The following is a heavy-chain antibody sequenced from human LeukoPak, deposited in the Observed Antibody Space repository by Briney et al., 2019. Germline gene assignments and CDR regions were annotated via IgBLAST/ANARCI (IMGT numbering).Heavy chain of an antibody. D-gene: IGHD5-18*01. CDR1: GFTFNNYA. V-gene: IGHV3-23*01. CDR3: AKVEYSYGFSPFDY. J-gene: IGHJ4*02. Sequence: GGSLRLSCAASGFTFNNYAMNWVRQAPGKGLEWVSHINPSGDSTYYADSVKGRFTISRDNSKNTLYLQMNSLRAEDTAVYYCAKVEYSYGFSPFDYWGQGTLVTVSS. CDR2: INPSGDST.